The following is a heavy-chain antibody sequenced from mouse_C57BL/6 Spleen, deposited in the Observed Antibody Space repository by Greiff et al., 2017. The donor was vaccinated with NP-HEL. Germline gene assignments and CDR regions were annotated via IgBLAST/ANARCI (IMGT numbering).Heavy chain of an antibody. CDR1: GYTFTSYW. CDR3: ARWIYDGYYGRFAY. CDR2: IDPNSGGT. V-gene: IGHV1-72*01. D-gene: IGHD2-3*01. J-gene: IGHJ3*01. Sequence: QVHVKQPGAELVKPGASVKLSCKASGYTFTSYWMHWVKQRPGRGLEWIGRIDPNSGGTKYNEKFKSKATLTVDKPSSTAYMQLSSLTSEDSAVYYCARWIYDGYYGRFAYWGQGTLVTVSA.